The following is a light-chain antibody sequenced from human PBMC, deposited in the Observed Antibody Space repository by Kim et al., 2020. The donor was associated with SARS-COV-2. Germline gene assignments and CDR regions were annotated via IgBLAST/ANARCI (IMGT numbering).Light chain of an antibody. V-gene: IGLV2-14*04. CDR2: DVS. CDR3: SSHIGSSTWV. Sequence: GQSITITCTGTSSDSGNSNFVSWAQQHPGKAPKLLIYDVSKRPSGVSDRFSGSKSGNTASLTISGLQAEDEADYYCSSHIGSSTWVFGGGTQLTVL. CDR1: SSDSGNSNF. J-gene: IGLJ3*02.